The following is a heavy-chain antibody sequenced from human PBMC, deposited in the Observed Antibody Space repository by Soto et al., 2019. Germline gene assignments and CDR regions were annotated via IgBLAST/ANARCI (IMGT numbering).Heavy chain of an antibody. Sequence: LRLSCAASGFTFSSYCMHWVRQAPGKGLEWVAVISYDGSNKYYADSVKGRFTISRDNSKNTLYLQMNSLRAEDTAVYYCAKLSRGEQLVEFDYWGQGTLVTVSS. J-gene: IGHJ4*02. V-gene: IGHV3-30*18. CDR1: GFTFSSYC. D-gene: IGHD6-6*01. CDR2: ISYDGSNK. CDR3: AKLSRGEQLVEFDY.